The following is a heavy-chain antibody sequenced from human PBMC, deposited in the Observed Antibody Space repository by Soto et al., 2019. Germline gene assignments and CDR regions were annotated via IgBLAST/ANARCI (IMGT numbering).Heavy chain of an antibody. CDR3: AKDHQLGSRVDY. J-gene: IGHJ4*02. CDR1: GFTFSSYG. V-gene: IGHV3-30*18. D-gene: IGHD5-18*01. CDR2: ISYDGSNK. Sequence: QVQLVESGGGVVQPGRSLRLSCAASGFTFSSYGMHWVRQAPGKGLEWVAVISYDGSNKYYADSVKGRFTISRDNSKNTLYLQMNSLRAEDTAVYYCAKDHQLGSRVDYWGQGTLVTVSS.